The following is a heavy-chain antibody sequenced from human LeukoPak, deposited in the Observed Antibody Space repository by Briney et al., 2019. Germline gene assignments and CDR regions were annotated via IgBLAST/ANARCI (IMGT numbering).Heavy chain of an antibody. CDR1: GGSFSGYY. D-gene: IGHD5-18*01. J-gene: IGHJ6*03. V-gene: IGHV4-34*01. CDR2: INHSGST. Sequence: PSQTLSLTCAVYGGSFSGYYWSWIRQPPGKGLEWIGEINHSGSTNYNPSLKSRVTISVDTSKNQFSLKLSSVPAADTAVYYCARVGYSYGYRPYYYYMDVWGKGTTVTVSS. CDR3: ARVGYSYGYRPYYYYMDV.